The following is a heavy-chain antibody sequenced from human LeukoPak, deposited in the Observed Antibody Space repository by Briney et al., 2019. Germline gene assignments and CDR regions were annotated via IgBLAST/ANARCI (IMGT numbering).Heavy chain of an antibody. J-gene: IGHJ4*02. Sequence: SSETLSLTCTVSGGSISSYYWSWIRQPPGKGLEWIGYIYTSGSTNYNPSLKSRVTISVDTSKNQFSLKLSSVTAADTAVYYCARWDWGSSFDCWGQGTLVTVSS. CDR1: GGSISSYY. D-gene: IGHD7-27*01. V-gene: IGHV4-4*09. CDR3: ARWDWGSSFDC. CDR2: IYTSGST.